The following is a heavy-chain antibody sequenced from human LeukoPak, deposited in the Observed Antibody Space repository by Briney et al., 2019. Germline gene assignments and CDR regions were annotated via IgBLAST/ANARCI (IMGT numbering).Heavy chain of an antibody. CDR1: GFTFSSYS. Sequence: PGGSLRLSCAASGFTFSSYSMTWVRQAPGKGLDWVSSISSSSGYIYYADSVKGRFTISRDNAKNSLYLQMDSLRAEETAVYYWARDMGYYYDSSIGGVDYWGHGTLVTVSS. CDR2: ISSSSGYI. D-gene: IGHD3-22*01. V-gene: IGHV3-21*01. J-gene: IGHJ4*01. CDR3: ARDMGYYYDSSIGGVDY.